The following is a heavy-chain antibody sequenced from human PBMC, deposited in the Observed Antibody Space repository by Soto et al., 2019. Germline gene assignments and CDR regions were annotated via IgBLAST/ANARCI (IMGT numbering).Heavy chain of an antibody. CDR2: VSTSGNV. V-gene: IGHV4-4*07. CDR3: ARDNNDFWSLYPLAFDY. D-gene: IGHD3-3*01. J-gene: IGHJ4*02. CDR1: GGSLTKYY. Sequence: LSLTCTVSGGSLTKYYWSWIRQPAGKGLEWIGRVSTSGNVVSKASLRSRLTMSVDTSKNQFSLRLTSVTAADTAVYYCARDNNDFWSLYPLAFDYWGQGALVNVSS.